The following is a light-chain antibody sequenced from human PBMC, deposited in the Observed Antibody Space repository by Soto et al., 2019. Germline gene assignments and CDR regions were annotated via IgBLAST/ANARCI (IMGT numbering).Light chain of an antibody. V-gene: IGKV1-27*01. CDR1: RGIGNA. J-gene: IGKJ3*01. Sequence: GDRVTISCRPSRGIGNALAWYQQKPGTVPKPLIHSASALQSGVPARFSGSGSVTDFTLTISSLQPEDVASYYCQKYNSAPFTFGPGSKVDIK. CDR3: QKYNSAPFT. CDR2: SAS.